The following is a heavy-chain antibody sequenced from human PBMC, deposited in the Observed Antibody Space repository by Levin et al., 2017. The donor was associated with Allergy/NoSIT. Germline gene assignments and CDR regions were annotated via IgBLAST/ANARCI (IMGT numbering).Heavy chain of an antibody. CDR1: GFTFSSYA. J-gene: IGHJ4*02. V-gene: IGHV3-30-3*01. D-gene: IGHD3-22*01. Sequence: GGSLRLSCAASGFTFSSYAMHWVRQAPGKGLEWVAVISYDGSNKYYADSVKGRFTISRDNSKNTLYLQMNSLRAEDTAVYYCARGVSVIVVVRYASQFDYWGQGTLVTVSS. CDR2: ISYDGSNK. CDR3: ARGVSVIVVVRYASQFDY.